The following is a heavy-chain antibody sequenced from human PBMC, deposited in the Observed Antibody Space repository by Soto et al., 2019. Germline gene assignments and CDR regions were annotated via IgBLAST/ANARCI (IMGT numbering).Heavy chain of an antibody. V-gene: IGHV3-21*01. CDR3: ARSPVGDAFNV. CDR2: ISSGSDYI. J-gene: IGHJ3*01. Sequence: EVQLVESGGGLVKPGGSLRLSCAASGFTFSSYSMNWVRQAPGKGLEWVSSISSGSDYIFYADSVKGRFTISRDNAKNSPVRQMNSLPVEDTAVYYCARSPVGDAFNVWGQGTVVTVSS. CDR1: GFTFSSYS.